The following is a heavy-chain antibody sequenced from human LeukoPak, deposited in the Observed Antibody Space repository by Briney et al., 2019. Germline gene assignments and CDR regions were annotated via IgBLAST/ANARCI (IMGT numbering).Heavy chain of an antibody. J-gene: IGHJ4*02. CDR1: GLTFSSYA. D-gene: IGHD3-10*01. CDR2: ISGSGGST. Sequence: GGSLRLSCAASGLTFSSYAMSWVRQAPGKGLEWVSAISGSGGSTYYADSVKGRFTISRDNSKNTLYLQMNSLRAEDTAVYYCAKRVGLLWFGEYGYYFDYWGQGTLVTVSS. CDR3: AKRVGLLWFGEYGYYFDY. V-gene: IGHV3-23*01.